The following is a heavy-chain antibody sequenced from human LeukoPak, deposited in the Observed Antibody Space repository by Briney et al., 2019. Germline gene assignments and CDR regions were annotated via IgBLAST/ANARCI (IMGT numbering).Heavy chain of an antibody. CDR1: GGSIGSYY. V-gene: IGHV4-59*01. CDR3: ASSPDILTGYYNDY. CDR2: IYYTGNT. J-gene: IGHJ4*02. D-gene: IGHD3-9*01. Sequence: PSETLSLTCTVSGGSIGSYYWSWIRQPPGEGLEWIGYIYYTGNTNFNPSLKSRVTISVGTSKNQFSLKLTSVTAADTAVYYCASSPDILTGYYNDYWGQGTLVTVSS.